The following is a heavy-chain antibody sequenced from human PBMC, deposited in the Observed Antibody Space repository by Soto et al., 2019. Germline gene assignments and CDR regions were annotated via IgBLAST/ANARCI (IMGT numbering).Heavy chain of an antibody. CDR1: GGSISSSSYY. CDR3: ARHDYGGCGL. Sequence: QLQLQESGPGLVKPSETLSLTCTVSGGSISSSSYYWGWIRQPPGKGLEWIGSIYYSGSTYYNPSRKSRDTLSVDTSKNQFSLTLSSVTAADTAVYYCARHDYGGCGLWGQGTLVTVSS. V-gene: IGHV4-39*01. J-gene: IGHJ4*02. D-gene: IGHD4-17*01. CDR2: IYYSGST.